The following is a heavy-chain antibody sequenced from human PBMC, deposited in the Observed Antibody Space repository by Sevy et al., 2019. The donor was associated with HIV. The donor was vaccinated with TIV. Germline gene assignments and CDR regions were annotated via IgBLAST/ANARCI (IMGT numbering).Heavy chain of an antibody. CDR3: AGSRVASYTSGYNNYHAIDV. V-gene: IGHV3-20*01. J-gene: IGHJ6*02. Sequence: GGSLRLSCAGAGFTFDDYGMNWVRQVPGKGLEWVSGINWNGGNRGYADSVKGRFTISRDNAKNALYLQMNSLRAEDTALEHWAGSRVASYTSGYNNYHAIDVWGQWTTVTVSS. CDR1: GFTFDDYG. CDR2: INWNGGNR. D-gene: IGHD5-18*01.